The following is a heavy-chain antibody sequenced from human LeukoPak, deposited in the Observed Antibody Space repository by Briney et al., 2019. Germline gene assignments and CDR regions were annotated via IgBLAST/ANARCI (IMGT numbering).Heavy chain of an antibody. D-gene: IGHD3-10*01. V-gene: IGHV3-74*01. Sequence: GGSLRLSCAASGFTFSGYWMHWVRQAPGKGLVWVSGINRDGTSTTYADSVKGRFTVSRDNAKNTLYLQMNSLRAEDTAVYYCTRDTEGSGIDYWGQGTLVTVSS. CDR2: INRDGTST. CDR3: TRDTEGSGIDY. J-gene: IGHJ4*02. CDR1: GFTFSGYW.